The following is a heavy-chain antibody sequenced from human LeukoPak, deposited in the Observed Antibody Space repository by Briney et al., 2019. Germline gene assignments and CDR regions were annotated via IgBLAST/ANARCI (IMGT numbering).Heavy chain of an antibody. CDR3: ARVDPSSRVDY. D-gene: IGHD3-9*01. V-gene: IGHV4-34*01. CDR1: GGSFSGYY. Sequence: SETLSLTYAVYGGSFSGYYWSWIRQPPGKGLEWIGEINHSGSTNYNPSLKSRVTISVDTSKNQFSLKLSSVTAADTAVYYCARVDPSSRVDYWGQGTLVTVSS. J-gene: IGHJ4*02. CDR2: INHSGST.